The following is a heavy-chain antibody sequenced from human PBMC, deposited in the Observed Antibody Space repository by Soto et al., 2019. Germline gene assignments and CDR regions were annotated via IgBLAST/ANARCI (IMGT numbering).Heavy chain of an antibody. CDR3: ARDRYSYTDYFDY. CDR2: IHYSGST. J-gene: IGHJ4*02. V-gene: IGHV4-31*03. D-gene: IGHD2-2*02. CDR1: GDSIGSGDHT. Sequence: QVQLQESGPGLVKPSQTLSLTCTVSGDSIGSGDHTWSWIRQHPGQGLEWIGYIHYSGSTHYNPSLKTRVTMSVDRSKNQFSMKLASVTAADTAVYYCARDRYSYTDYFDYWGQGTLVTVSS.